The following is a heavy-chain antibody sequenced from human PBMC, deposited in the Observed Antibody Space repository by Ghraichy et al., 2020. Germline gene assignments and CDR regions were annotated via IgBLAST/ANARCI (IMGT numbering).Heavy chain of an antibody. V-gene: IGHV4-34*01. D-gene: IGHD6-6*01. Sequence: SETLSLTCAVYGGSFSGYYWSWIRQPPGKGLEWIGEINHRGSTNYNPSLKSRVTISVDTSKNQFSLKLSSVTAADTAVFYCARTFDYSSSYLAYWGQGTLVTVSS. J-gene: IGHJ4*02. CDR2: INHRGST. CDR3: ARTFDYSSSYLAY. CDR1: GGSFSGYY.